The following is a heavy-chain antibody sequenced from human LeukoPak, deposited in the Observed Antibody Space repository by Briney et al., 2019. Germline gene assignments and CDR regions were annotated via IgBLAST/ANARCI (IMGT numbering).Heavy chain of an antibody. CDR2: IYTSGST. CDR1: GGSVSSYY. CDR3: ARDRELLWFGSKGAFDI. V-gene: IGHV4-4*07. D-gene: IGHD3-10*01. J-gene: IGHJ3*02. Sequence: SETLSLTCTASGGSVSSYYWSWIRQPAGKGLEWIGRIYTSGSTNYNPSLKSRVTMSVDTSKNQFSLKLSSVTAADTAVYYCARDRELLWFGSKGAFDIWGQGTMVTVSS.